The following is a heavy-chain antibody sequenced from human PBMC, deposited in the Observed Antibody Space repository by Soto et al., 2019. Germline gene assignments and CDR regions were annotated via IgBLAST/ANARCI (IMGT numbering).Heavy chain of an antibody. CDR2: INQGGSEI. J-gene: IGHJ1*01. Sequence: GALRLSCAAPGFPFTVFCMSWARRVPGKGLEWMANINQGGSEIYYVDSVKGRFTISRDNAANLVYLEMNSLRAEDTAVYYCARDGPIQQLVQSYQFWGQGTLVTVSS. CDR3: ARDGPIQQLVQSYQF. D-gene: IGHD4-4*01. V-gene: IGHV3-7*01. CDR1: GFPFTVFC.